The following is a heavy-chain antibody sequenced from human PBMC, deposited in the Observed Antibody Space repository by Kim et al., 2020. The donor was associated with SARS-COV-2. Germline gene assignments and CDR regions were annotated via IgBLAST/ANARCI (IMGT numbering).Heavy chain of an antibody. CDR2: ISSSGSTI. V-gene: IGHV3-48*03. J-gene: IGHJ6*03. CDR3: ARDSLGYCSGGSCYGNYMDV. D-gene: IGHD2-15*01. Sequence: GGSLRLSCAASGFTFSSYEMNWVRQAPGKGLEWVSYISSSGSTIYYADSVKGRFTISRDNAKNSLYLQMNSLRAEDTAVYYCARDSLGYCSGGSCYGNYMDVWVKGSTVAVCS. CDR1: GFTFSSYE.